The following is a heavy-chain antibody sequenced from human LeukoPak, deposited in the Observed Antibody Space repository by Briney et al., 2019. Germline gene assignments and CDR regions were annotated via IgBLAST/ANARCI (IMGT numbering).Heavy chain of an antibody. J-gene: IGHJ6*02. Sequence: SETLSLTCTVFGGSISSYYWSWIRQPAGKGLEWIGRIYTSGSTDYNPSLKSRVTMSVDTSKNRFSLKLSSVTAADTAVYYCARDWYCSGGSCHGRDGMDVWGQGTTVTVSS. D-gene: IGHD2-15*01. CDR2: IYTSGST. CDR3: ARDWYCSGGSCHGRDGMDV. V-gene: IGHV4-4*07. CDR1: GGSISSYY.